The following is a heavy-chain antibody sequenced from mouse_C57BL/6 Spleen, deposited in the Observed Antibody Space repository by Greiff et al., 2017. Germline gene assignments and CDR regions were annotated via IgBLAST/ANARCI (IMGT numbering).Heavy chain of an antibody. Sequence: QVQLQQPGAELVKPGASVKLSCKASGYTFTSYWMHWVKQRPGQGLEWIGMIHPNSGSTNYNEKFKSKATLTVDKSSTTAYMQLSSLTSEDSAVYYGASQTAQGTFAMDYWGQGTSVTVSS. CDR2: IHPNSGST. D-gene: IGHD3-2*02. CDR1: GYTFTSYW. J-gene: IGHJ4*01. V-gene: IGHV1-64*01. CDR3: ASQTAQGTFAMDY.